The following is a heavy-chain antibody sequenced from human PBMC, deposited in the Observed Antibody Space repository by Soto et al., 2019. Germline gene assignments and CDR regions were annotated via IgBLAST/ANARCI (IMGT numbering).Heavy chain of an antibody. D-gene: IGHD1-1*01. CDR2: IIPILGIA. J-gene: IGHJ4*02. CDR3: ARDNNWATTGLPYYFDY. CDR1: GGTFSSYT. V-gene: IGHV1-69*04. Sequence: ASVKVSCKASGGTFSSYTISWVRQAPGQGLEWMGRIIPILGIANYAQKFQGRVTITADKSTSTAYMELSSLRSEDTAVYYCARDNNWATTGLPYYFDYWGQGTLVTVSS.